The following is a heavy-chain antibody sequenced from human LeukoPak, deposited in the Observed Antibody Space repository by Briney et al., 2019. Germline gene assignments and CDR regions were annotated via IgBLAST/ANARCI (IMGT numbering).Heavy chain of an antibody. V-gene: IGHV3-23*01. J-gene: IGHJ2*01. Sequence: GGSLRLSCAASGFTFSSYAMSWVRQSPGRGLEWVSAISGPGDNTYYADSVKGRFTISRDNSKATVYLQVNSLRAEDTASYYCAKGRGYNKNWYFDFWGRGTLVTVSS. D-gene: IGHD3-22*01. CDR1: GFTFSSYA. CDR3: AKGRGYNKNWYFDF. CDR2: ISGPGDNT.